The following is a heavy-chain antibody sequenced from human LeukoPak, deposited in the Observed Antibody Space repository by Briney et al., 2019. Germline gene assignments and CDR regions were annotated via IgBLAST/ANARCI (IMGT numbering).Heavy chain of an antibody. J-gene: IGHJ4*02. CDR3: TKDHISCVGAGCLLHED. V-gene: IGHV3-23*01. CDR2: VSGRGATT. D-gene: IGHD3-9*01. CDR1: GFSFNTFA. Sequence: GGSLRLSCVASGFSFNTFAMSWVRHAPGKGLEWVSCVSGRGATTWHAESVKGRFTISKDNSKSTMFLQLNSLRAEDTAIYYCTKDHISCVGAGCLLHEDWGQGTLVTVSS.